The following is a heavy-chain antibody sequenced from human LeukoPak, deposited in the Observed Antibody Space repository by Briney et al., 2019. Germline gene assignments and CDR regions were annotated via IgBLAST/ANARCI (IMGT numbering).Heavy chain of an antibody. CDR1: GGSFSGYY. CDR3: ARPYDFWSGYYTF. J-gene: IGHJ4*02. V-gene: IGHV4-34*01. CDR2: INHSGST. D-gene: IGHD3-3*01. Sequence: PSETLSLTCAVYGGSFSGYYWSWIRQPPGKGLEWIGEINHSGSTNYNPSLKSRVTISVDTSKNQFSLKLSSVTAADTAVYYCARPYDFWSGYYTFWGQGTLVTVSS.